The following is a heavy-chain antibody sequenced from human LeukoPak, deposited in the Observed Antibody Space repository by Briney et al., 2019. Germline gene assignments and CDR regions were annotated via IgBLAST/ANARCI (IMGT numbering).Heavy chain of an antibody. Sequence: GGSLRLSCAASGFTFSSYGMQWVRQAPGKGQQSVALISYDGSNKHYADSVKGRFTISRDNSKNTLYLQMNSLRPEGTAVYYCAKDGAGSWFGEATWGQGTLVTVSS. V-gene: IGHV3-30*18. CDR2: ISYDGSNK. CDR1: GFTFSSYG. CDR3: AKDGAGSWFGEAT. D-gene: IGHD6-13*01. J-gene: IGHJ5*02.